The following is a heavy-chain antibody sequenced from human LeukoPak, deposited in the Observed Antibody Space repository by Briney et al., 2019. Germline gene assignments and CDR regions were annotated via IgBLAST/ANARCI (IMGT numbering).Heavy chain of an antibody. Sequence: GGSLRLSCAASGFTFSSYGMHWVRQAPGKGLEWVAVISYDGSNKYYADSVKGRFTISRDNSKNTLYLQMNSLRAEHTAVYYCAKGSLWFGELHTRLASEHFDYWGQGTLVTVSS. J-gene: IGHJ4*02. CDR1: GFTFSSYG. CDR3: AKGSLWFGELHTRLASEHFDY. D-gene: IGHD3-10*01. CDR2: ISYDGSNK. V-gene: IGHV3-30*18.